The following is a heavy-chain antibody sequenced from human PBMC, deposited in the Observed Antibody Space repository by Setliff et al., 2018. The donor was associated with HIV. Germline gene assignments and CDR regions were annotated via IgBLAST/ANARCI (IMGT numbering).Heavy chain of an antibody. J-gene: IGHJ6*03. CDR1: GFTFSKFW. CDR3: AKDAAALPAINYYYYYIDF. CDR2: IRQDGSEK. D-gene: IGHD5-18*01. V-gene: IGHV3-7*03. Sequence: GGSLRLSCVASGFTFSKFWVTWVRRAPGKGLEWVANIRQDGSEKQYVDSVKGRFTVSRDNAQNSLYLQMNSLRAEDTAVYYCAKDAAALPAINYYYYYIDFWGKGTTVTVSS.